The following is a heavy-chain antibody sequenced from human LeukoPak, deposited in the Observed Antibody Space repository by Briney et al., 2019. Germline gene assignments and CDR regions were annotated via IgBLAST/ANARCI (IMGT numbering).Heavy chain of an antibody. J-gene: IGHJ4*02. CDR2: ISGSGGST. Sequence: GGSLRLSCAASGFTFSSYGMSWVRQAPGKGLEWVSAISGSGGSTYYADSVKGRFTISRDNSKNTLYLQMNSLRAEDTAVYYCAKKASGYDYTYYFDYWGQGTLVTVSS. D-gene: IGHD5-12*01. CDR3: AKKASGYDYTYYFDY. V-gene: IGHV3-23*01. CDR1: GFTFSSYG.